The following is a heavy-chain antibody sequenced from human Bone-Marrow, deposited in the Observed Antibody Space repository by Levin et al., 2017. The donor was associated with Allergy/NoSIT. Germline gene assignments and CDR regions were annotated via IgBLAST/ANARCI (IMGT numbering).Heavy chain of an antibody. J-gene: IGHJ4*02. CDR2: IRSKAAGGTT. V-gene: IGHV3-15*05. Sequence: GGSLRLSCAASGFTFNSAWMSWVRQAPGKGLEWVGQIRSKAAGGTTDYAAPVKGRFTISRDDSKNALYLQMDSLTTEDIAVYFCSTGFVGAPHDGYWGQGTLVTVSS. D-gene: IGHD1-26*01. CDR3: STGFVGAPHDGY. CDR1: GFTFNSAW.